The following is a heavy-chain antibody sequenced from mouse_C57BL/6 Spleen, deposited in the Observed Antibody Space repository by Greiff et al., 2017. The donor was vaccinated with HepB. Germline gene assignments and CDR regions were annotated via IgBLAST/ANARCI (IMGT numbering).Heavy chain of an antibody. CDR3: ARWCLLSLDY. J-gene: IGHJ4*01. Sequence: QVQLQQPGAELVKPGASVKLSCKASGYTFTSYWMHWVKQRPGQGLEWIGKIHPNSGSTNYNEKFKSKATLTVDKSSSTAYMHLSSLTSEDSAVYYCARWCLLSLDYWGQGTSVTVSS. V-gene: IGHV1-64*01. CDR1: GYTFTSYW. D-gene: IGHD1-1*02. CDR2: IHPNSGST.